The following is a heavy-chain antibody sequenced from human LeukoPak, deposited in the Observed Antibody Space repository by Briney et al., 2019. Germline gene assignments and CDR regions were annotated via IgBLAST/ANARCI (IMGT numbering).Heavy chain of an antibody. V-gene: IGHV3-74*01. CDR3: ARGNYYGMDV. Sequence: GSLRLPYAASGFTFSSYWMHWVRQAPGKGLVWVSRINSDGSTTYYADSVKGRFTISRDNAKSTLYLQLNSLRAEDTAVYYCARGNYYGMDVWGQGTTVTVSS. CDR1: GFTFSSYW. CDR2: INSDGSTT. J-gene: IGHJ6*02.